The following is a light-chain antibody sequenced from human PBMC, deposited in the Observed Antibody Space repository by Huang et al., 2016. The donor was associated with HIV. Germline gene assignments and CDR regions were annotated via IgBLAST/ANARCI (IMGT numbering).Light chain of an antibody. Sequence: DVVMTQSPLSLPVTLGQPASISCRSSQSLVNSDGNIYLNWFQQRPGQSPRRLIYKVSNRDSGVPDRFSGSGSGTDVTLKISRVEAEDVGVYYCMQGTHWPPITFGQGTRLEIK. CDR2: KVS. V-gene: IGKV2-30*01. CDR3: MQGTHWPPIT. J-gene: IGKJ5*01. CDR1: QSLVNSDGNIY.